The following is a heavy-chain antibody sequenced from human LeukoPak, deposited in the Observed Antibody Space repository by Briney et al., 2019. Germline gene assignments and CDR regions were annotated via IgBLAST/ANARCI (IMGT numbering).Heavy chain of an antibody. CDR1: GYTFTGYY. J-gene: IGHJ4*02. V-gene: IGHV1-2*06. CDR2: INPNSGGT. D-gene: IGHD2-15*01. CDR3: ARERAVQGYCSGGSCYINDY. Sequence: EASVNVSCKASGYTFTGYYMHWVRQAPGQGLEWMGRINPNSGGTNYAQKFQGRVTMTRDTSISAAYMELSRLRSDDTAVYYCARERAVQGYCSGGSCYINDYWGQGTLVTVSS.